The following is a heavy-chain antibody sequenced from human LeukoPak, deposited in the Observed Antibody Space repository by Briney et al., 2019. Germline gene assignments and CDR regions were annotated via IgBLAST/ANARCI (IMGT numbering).Heavy chain of an antibody. CDR1: GGSISTSGFY. J-gene: IGHJ6*02. V-gene: IGHV4-39*01. CDR3: ARLREMRGMDV. CDR2: IYYTGAT. Sequence: SETLSLTCAVSGGSISTSGFYWAWIRQPPGRGLEWIGSIYYTGATYSNPALESRLTISVDTSKNQFSLKVRSVTAAETAVYYCARLREMRGMDVWAQGTTVTVSS. D-gene: IGHD5-24*01.